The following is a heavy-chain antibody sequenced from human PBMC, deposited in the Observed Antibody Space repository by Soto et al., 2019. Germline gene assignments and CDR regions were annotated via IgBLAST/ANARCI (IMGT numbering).Heavy chain of an antibody. Sequence: QVQLVQSGAEVKKPGSSVKVSCKASGGTFSSYTISWVRQAPGQGLEWMGRIIPILGIANYAQKFQGRVTITADKSTSTAYMELSSLRSEDPAVYYCARGRDYGDYGYWGQGTLVTVSS. V-gene: IGHV1-69*02. CDR1: GGTFSSYT. J-gene: IGHJ4*02. CDR3: ARGRDYGDYGY. D-gene: IGHD4-17*01. CDR2: IIPILGIA.